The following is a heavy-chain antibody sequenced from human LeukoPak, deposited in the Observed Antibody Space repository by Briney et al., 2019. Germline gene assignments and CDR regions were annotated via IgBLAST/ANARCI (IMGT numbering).Heavy chain of an antibody. CDR2: ISGSGGST. CDR3: AGFPDSG. D-gene: IGHD2-21*02. J-gene: IGHJ4*02. Sequence: PVGALRLSCAASEFTFSSYAMSWVRHAPGTGLEWISAISGSGGSTYYADSVKGRFTISRDNSKNTLYLQMNSLRAEDSAVYFCAGFPDSGWGQVTLVTVSS. V-gene: IGHV3-23*01. CDR1: EFTFSSYA.